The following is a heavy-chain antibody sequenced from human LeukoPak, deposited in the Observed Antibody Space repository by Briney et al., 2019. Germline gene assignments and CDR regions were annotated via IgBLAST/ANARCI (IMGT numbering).Heavy chain of an antibody. CDR3: ARGFRGSTFSY. D-gene: IGHD2-15*01. J-gene: IGHJ4*02. Sequence: SASLKVSCKSSGYTFTAYYIHWVRQVPGHGLEWMGWINPNGGGTNYAQKFQGRVSLARDTSISTAYMELSGLTSDDTALYYCARGFRGSTFSYWGQGTLVTVSS. CDR2: INPNGGGT. CDR1: GYTFTAYY. V-gene: IGHV1-2*02.